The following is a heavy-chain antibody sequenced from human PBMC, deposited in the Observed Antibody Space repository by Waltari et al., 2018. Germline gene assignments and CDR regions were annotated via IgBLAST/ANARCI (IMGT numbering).Heavy chain of an antibody. CDR1: GGSISSYY. CDR2: IYTSGST. V-gene: IGHV4-4*09. CDR3: ARASAMVRGVIIADYYYYMDV. D-gene: IGHD3-10*01. Sequence: QVQLQESGPGLVKPSETLSLTCTVSGGSISSYYWSWIRQPPGKGLEWIGYIYTSGSTNYNPSLKSRVTISVDTSKNQFSLKLSSVTAADTAVYYCARASAMVRGVIIADYYYYMDVWGKGTTVTVSS. J-gene: IGHJ6*03.